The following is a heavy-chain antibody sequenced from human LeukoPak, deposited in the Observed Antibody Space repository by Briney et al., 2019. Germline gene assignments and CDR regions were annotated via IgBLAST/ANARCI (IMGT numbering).Heavy chain of an antibody. Sequence: PSETLSLTCTVSGGSISSSSYYWGWIRQPPGKGLEWIGSIYYSGSTYYNPSLKSRVTISVDTSKNQFSLKLSSVTAADTAVYYCARGLLRYCSGGSCYWPECFQHWGQGTLVTVSS. V-gene: IGHV4-39*07. J-gene: IGHJ1*01. CDR1: GGSISSSSYY. D-gene: IGHD2-15*01. CDR2: IYYSGST. CDR3: ARGLLRYCSGGSCYWPECFQH.